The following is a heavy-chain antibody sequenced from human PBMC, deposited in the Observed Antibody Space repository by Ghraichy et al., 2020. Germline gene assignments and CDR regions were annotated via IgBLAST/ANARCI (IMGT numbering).Heavy chain of an antibody. Sequence: GGSLRLSCAASGFTFNSYWMTWVRQAPGKGLEWVASINQGGSEEYYVDSVKGRFTISRDNAKNSLYLQMSSLRAEDTAVYYCARGRGVDYWGQGTLVTVSS. V-gene: IGHV3-7*03. J-gene: IGHJ4*02. CDR2: INQGGSEE. CDR1: GFTFNSYW. CDR3: ARGRGVDY.